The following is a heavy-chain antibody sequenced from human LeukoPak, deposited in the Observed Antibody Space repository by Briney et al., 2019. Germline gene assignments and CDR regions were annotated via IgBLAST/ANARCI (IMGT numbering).Heavy chain of an antibody. CDR1: GGSFSGYY. D-gene: IGHD2-15*01. J-gene: IGHJ3*02. CDR3: ARGGDIVVVVAATGAFDI. V-gene: IGHV4-34*01. Sequence: PSETLSLTCAVYGGSFSGYYWSWIRQPPGKGLEWIGEINHSGSTNYNPSLKSRVTISVDTSKNQCSLKLSSVTAADTAVYYCARGGDIVVVVAATGAFDIWGQGTMVTVSS. CDR2: INHSGST.